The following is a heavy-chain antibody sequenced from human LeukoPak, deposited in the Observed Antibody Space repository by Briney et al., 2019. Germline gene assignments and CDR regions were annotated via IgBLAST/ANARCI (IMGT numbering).Heavy chain of an antibody. CDR2: INPNSGGT. D-gene: IGHD2-2*01. J-gene: IGHJ6*03. Sequence: ASVKVSCKASGYTFTGYYMHWVRQAPGQGLEWMGWINPNSGGTNYAQKFQGRVTMTRDTSISTAYMELSRLRSDDTAVYYCARDFCSSTSCPPGDYYMDVWGKGTTVTVSS. CDR3: ARDFCSSTSCPPGDYYMDV. V-gene: IGHV1-2*02. CDR1: GYTFTGYY.